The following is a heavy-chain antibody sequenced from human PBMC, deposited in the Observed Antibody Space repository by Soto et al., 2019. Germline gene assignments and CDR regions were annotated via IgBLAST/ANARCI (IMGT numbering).Heavy chain of an antibody. J-gene: IGHJ3*02. CDR1: GGTFSSYA. CDR2: IIPIFGTA. CDR3: AGTLYYYYSSGYTKPGAFDI. D-gene: IGHD3-22*01. V-gene: IGHV1-69*13. Sequence: SVKVSCKASGGTFSSYAISWVRQAPGQGLEWMGGIIPIFGTANYAQKFQGRVTITADESTSTAYMELSSLRSEDTAVYYCAGTLYYYYSSGYTKPGAFDIWGQGKMVTAS.